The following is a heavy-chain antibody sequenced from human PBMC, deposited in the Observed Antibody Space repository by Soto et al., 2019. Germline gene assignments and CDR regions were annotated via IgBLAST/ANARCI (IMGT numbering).Heavy chain of an antibody. Sequence: GASVKVSCKASGYTFTSYGISWVRQAPGQGLEWMGWISAYNGNTNYAQKLQGRVTMTTDTSTSTAYMELRSLRSDDTAVYYCARDGRVLRYFDWCAFDIWGQGTVVTVSS. CDR2: ISAYNGNT. V-gene: IGHV1-18*01. D-gene: IGHD3-9*01. CDR3: ARDGRVLRYFDWCAFDI. CDR1: GYTFTSYG. J-gene: IGHJ3*02.